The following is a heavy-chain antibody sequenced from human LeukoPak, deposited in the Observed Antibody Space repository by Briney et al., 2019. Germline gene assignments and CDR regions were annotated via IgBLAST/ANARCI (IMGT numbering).Heavy chain of an antibody. CDR1: GGSVSSSSHY. CDR2: IYYSGST. V-gene: IGHV4-39*01. D-gene: IGHD1-26*01. Sequence: SETLSLTCTVSGGSVSSSSHYWGWIRQPPGKGLEWIGSIYYSGSTYYNPSLKSRVTISIDTSKNQFSLKLSSVTAADTAVYYCSRLDWATIYFDYWGQGTLVTVSS. J-gene: IGHJ4*02. CDR3: SRLDWATIYFDY.